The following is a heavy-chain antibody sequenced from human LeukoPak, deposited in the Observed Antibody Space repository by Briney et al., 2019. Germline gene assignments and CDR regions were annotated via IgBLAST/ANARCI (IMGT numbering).Heavy chain of an antibody. CDR2: ISSSSSYI. Sequence: GGSLRLSCAASGFTFSSYSMNWVRQAPGKGLEWVSSISSSSSYIYYADSVKGRFNISRDNAKNSLYLQMNSLGTEDTAVYYCAKDRWGAVASFDYWGQGTLVTVSS. V-gene: IGHV3-21*01. CDR3: AKDRWGAVASFDY. CDR1: GFTFSSYS. J-gene: IGHJ4*02. D-gene: IGHD6-19*01.